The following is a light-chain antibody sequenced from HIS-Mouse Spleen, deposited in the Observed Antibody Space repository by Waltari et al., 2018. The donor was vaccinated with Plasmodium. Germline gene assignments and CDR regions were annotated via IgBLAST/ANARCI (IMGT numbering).Light chain of an antibody. CDR3: QQYGSSPIT. Sequence: EIVLTQSPGTLSLSPGESATLSCRSSPSVSRSYLAWYQQKPGQAPRLLILGASSRATGIPDRFSGSGSGTDFTLTISRLEPEDFAVYYCQQYGSSPITFGQGTRLEIK. CDR1: PSVSRSY. V-gene: IGKV3-20*01. J-gene: IGKJ5*01. CDR2: GAS.